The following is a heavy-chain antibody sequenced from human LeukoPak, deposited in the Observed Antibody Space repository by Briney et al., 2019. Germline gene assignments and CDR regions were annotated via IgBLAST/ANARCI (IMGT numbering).Heavy chain of an antibody. CDR2: INWNADST. D-gene: IGHD3-9*01. CDR3: ARAILSDPKYYGMDV. V-gene: IGHV3-20*04. J-gene: IGHJ6*02. CDR1: GVTFSSYA. Sequence: PGGSPRLSCAASGVTFSSYAMSWVRQAPGKGLEWVSGINWNADSTGYADSVKGRFTISKDNAKNSLFLQMNSLRAEDTAMYYCARAILSDPKYYGMDVWGQGTTVTVSS.